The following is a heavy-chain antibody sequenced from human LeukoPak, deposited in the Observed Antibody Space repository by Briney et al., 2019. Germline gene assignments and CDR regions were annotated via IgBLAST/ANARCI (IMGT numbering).Heavy chain of an antibody. Sequence: PGGSLRLSCAASGFTFNDYTMHWVRQTPGKGLEWLSGISWNSDNIGYADSVKGRFTISRDNAKNSLYLQMNSLRAEDTALYYCVNRLFWGQGTLVTVSS. CDR1: GFTFNDYT. CDR2: ISWNSDNI. CDR3: VNRLF. J-gene: IGHJ4*02. V-gene: IGHV3-9*01.